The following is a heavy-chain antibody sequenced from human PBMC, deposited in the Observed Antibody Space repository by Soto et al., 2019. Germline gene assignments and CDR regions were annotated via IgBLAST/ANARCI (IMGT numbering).Heavy chain of an antibody. D-gene: IGHD6-13*01. V-gene: IGHV2-5*02. Sequence: QITLKESGPTLVKPTQTLTLTCTLSGISLGSGGVGVGWIRQPPGKALEWLALIYWDDDKRYRPSLKSRLTITKDSSKNQVVLTMNNMDPVDTATYYCAHRSIAAAGAFDYWGQGTLVTVSS. CDR3: AHRSIAAAGAFDY. CDR1: GISLGSGGVG. J-gene: IGHJ4*02. CDR2: IYWDDDK.